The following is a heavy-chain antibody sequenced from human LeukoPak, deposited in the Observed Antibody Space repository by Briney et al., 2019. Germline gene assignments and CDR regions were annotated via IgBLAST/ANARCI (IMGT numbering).Heavy chain of an antibody. CDR1: GFTFSSYA. V-gene: IGHV3-23*01. CDR3: AKNGGTIGLYYYYYMDV. J-gene: IGHJ6*03. CDR2: ISGSGGST. D-gene: IGHD2-8*01. Sequence: PGGSLRLSCAASGFTFSSYAMSWVRQAPGKGLEWVSAISGSGGSTYYADSVKGRFTISRDNSKNTLYLQMNSLRAEDTAVYYCAKNGGTIGLYYYYYMDVWGKGTTVTVSS.